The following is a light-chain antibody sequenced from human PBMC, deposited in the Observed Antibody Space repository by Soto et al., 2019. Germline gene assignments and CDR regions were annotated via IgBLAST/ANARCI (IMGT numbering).Light chain of an antibody. V-gene: IGLV2-23*01. J-gene: IGLJ2*01. CDR1: STDMGSYDL. Sequence: QSALTQPASVSGSPGQTITISCTGTSTDMGSYDLVSWYQQHPGKVPKLMIYEGSKRPSGVSYRFSASKSGNTASLTISGLQAEDEADYYCCAFSSSSYVIFGGGTQLTVL. CDR3: CAFSSSSYVI. CDR2: EGS.